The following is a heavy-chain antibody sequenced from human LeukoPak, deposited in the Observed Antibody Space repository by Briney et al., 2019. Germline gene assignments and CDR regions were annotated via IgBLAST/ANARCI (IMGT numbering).Heavy chain of an antibody. J-gene: IGHJ6*03. D-gene: IGHD2-2*02. CDR1: GYTFTSYD. Sequence: GASVKVSCKASGYTFTSYDINWVRQATGQGLEWMGWMNPNSGNTGYAQKFQGRVTITRNTSISTAYMELSSLRSEDTAVYYCARGLLDIVVVPAAIRYYYYDYMDVWGKGTTVTVSS. V-gene: IGHV1-8*03. CDR2: MNPNSGNT. CDR3: ARGLLDIVVVPAAIRYYYYDYMDV.